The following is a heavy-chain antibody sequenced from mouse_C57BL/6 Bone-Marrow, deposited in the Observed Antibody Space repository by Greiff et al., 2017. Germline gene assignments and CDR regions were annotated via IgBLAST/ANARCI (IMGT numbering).Heavy chain of an antibody. Sequence: VQLKESGGDLVKPGGSLKLSCAASGFTFSSYGMSLVRQTPDKRLEWVATISSGGSYTYYPDSVKGRFTISRDNAKNTLYLQMSSLKSEDTAMYYCARRGDFYAMDYWGQGTSVTVSS. J-gene: IGHJ4*01. CDR2: ISSGGSYT. CDR3: ARRGDFYAMDY. V-gene: IGHV5-6*01. CDR1: GFTFSSYG.